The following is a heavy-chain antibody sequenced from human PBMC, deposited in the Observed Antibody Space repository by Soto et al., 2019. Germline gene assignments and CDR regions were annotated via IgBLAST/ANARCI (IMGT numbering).Heavy chain of an antibody. CDR3: ARYFRGGSCPRDPFYI. Sequence: PGASLKISCKGSGYSFTSYWIGWVRHMPVKGLEWMGIIYPGDSDTRYSPSFQGQVTISADKSISTAYLQWSSLKASDTAMYYCARYFRGGSCPRDPFYIWGQGTIVTGS. V-gene: IGHV5-51*01. D-gene: IGHD2-15*01. CDR2: IYPGDSDT. CDR1: GYSFTSYW. J-gene: IGHJ3*02.